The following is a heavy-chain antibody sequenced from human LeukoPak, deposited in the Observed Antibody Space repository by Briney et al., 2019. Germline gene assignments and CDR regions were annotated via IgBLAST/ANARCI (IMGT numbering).Heavy chain of an antibody. CDR2: ITGDTGDP. D-gene: IGHD4/OR15-4a*01. Sequence: ASVKVSCKASGYSFTDYAINWVRQAPGQGLEWMGWITGDTGDPTYARGFTGRFVFSLDTSVTTAYLQINNLKADDTAVYYCARDGARLDVWGQGTMVTVSS. J-gene: IGHJ3*01. CDR1: GYSFTDYA. V-gene: IGHV7-4-1*02. CDR3: ARDGARLDV.